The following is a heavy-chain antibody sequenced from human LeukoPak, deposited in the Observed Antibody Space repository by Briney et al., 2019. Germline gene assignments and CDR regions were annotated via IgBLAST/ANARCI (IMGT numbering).Heavy chain of an antibody. Sequence: GGSLRLSCAASGFSISTSWMSWVRQAPGKGLEWVANIKQDGSEKHYVDSVNGRFTISRDNAKNSLYLQMNSLRADDTAVYHCARYQGGGWDVWGQGTTVTVSS. J-gene: IGHJ6*02. CDR3: ARYQGGGWDV. V-gene: IGHV3-7*01. CDR1: GFSISTSW. D-gene: IGHD6-25*01. CDR2: IKQDGSEK.